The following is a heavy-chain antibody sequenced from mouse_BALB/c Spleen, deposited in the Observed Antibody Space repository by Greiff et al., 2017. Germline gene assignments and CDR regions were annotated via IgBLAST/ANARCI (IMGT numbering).Heavy chain of an antibody. J-gene: IGHJ3*01. Sequence: EVKVVESGGGLVQPGGSLKLSCAASGFTFSSYGMSWVRQTPDKRLELVATINSNGGSTYYPDSVKGRFTISRDNAKNTLYLQMSSLKSEDTAMYYCARDRRGSGYDYDGWFAYWGQGTLVTVSA. CDR3: ARDRRGSGYDYDGWFAY. D-gene: IGHD2-4*01. CDR1: GFTFSSYG. CDR2: INSNGGST. V-gene: IGHV5-6-3*01.